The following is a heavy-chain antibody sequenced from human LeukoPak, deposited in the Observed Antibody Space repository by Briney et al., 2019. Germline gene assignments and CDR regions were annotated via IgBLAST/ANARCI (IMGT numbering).Heavy chain of an antibody. J-gene: IGHJ4*02. CDR3: ARTNWNDVAFDY. CDR2: MSPNSGNT. Sequence: ASVKVSCKASGYTFTSHDINWVRQATGQGLEWMGWMSPNSGNTGYAQKFQGRVTMTRNTSISTAYMELSSLRSEDTAVYYCARTNWNDVAFDYWGQGTLVTVSS. V-gene: IGHV1-8*01. CDR1: GYTFTSHD. D-gene: IGHD1-1*01.